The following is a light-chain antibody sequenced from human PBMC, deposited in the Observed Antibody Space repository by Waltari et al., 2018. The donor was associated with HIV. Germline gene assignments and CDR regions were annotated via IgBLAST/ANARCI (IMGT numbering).Light chain of an antibody. CDR3: QSSDSTLSGSV. J-gene: IGLJ2*01. CDR2: NTN. Sequence: QSVLTQPPSVSGAPGQWVTLSCTGGNSNIGTHEVHWYQQLPGTAPQLLIYNTNNRPSGVPDRVSGSKSGTSASLAITGLQAEDEADYYCQSSDSTLSGSVFGGGTKLTVL. CDR1: NSNIGTHE. V-gene: IGLV1-40*01.